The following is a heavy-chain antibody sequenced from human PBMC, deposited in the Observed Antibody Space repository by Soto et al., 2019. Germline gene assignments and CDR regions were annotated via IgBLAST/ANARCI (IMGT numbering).Heavy chain of an antibody. CDR3: ARAAMGGSSWPFDY. V-gene: IGHV4-4*02. CDR2: IYHSGST. Sequence: QVQLQESGPGLVKPSGTLSLTCAVSGGSISSSNWWSWVRQPPGKGLEWIGEIYHSGSTNYNPSPKSRVTISIAKSKNRFSRKLGPVTAADTAGYYWARAAMGGSSWPFDYGGQGTLVTVSP. D-gene: IGHD6-13*01. CDR1: GGSISSSNW. J-gene: IGHJ4*02.